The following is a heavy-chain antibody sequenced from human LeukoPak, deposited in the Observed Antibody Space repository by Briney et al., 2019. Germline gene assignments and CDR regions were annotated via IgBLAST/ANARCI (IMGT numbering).Heavy chain of an antibody. CDR3: ARCGYSDGWSCDH. CDR1: GYIFTSHG. CDR2: INTGNGNT. V-gene: IGHV1-3*04. D-gene: IGHD5-18*01. Sequence: GASVKVSCKASGYIFTSHGMHWVRQAPGQRLEWMGWINTGNGNTKYSQKFQGRVTVTRDTSASTAYMELSSLRSEDTAVYYCARCGYSDGWSCDHWGQGTLVTVSS. J-gene: IGHJ5*02.